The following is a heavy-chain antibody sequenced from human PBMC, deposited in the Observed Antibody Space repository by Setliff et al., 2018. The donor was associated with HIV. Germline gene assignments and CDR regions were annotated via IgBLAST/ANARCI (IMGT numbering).Heavy chain of an antibody. D-gene: IGHD3-3*01. CDR1: GGSFSGYY. CDR3: ARSAVVVPADYNFWSGYPTAHAFDI. Sequence: SETLSLTCAVYGGSFSGYYWSWIRQPPGKGLEWIGEINHSGSTNYNPSLKSRVTTSVDTSKNQFSLKLSSVTAADTAVYYCARSAVVVPADYNFWSGYPTAHAFDIRGQGTMVTVSS. J-gene: IGHJ3*02. V-gene: IGHV4-34*01. CDR2: INHSGST.